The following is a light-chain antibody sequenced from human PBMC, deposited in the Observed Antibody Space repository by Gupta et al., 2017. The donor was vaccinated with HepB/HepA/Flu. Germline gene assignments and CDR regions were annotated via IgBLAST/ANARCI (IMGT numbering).Light chain of an antibody. CDR2: KDS. V-gene: IGLV3-25*03. J-gene: IGLJ2*01. Sequence: SYELTPPPPVSVSPGQTARITCSGDALPKQYAYWYQQKPGQAPVLLIYKDSERPSGIPERFSGSSSGTTVTLTISGVQAEDEADYYCQSADSSGTYVVFGGGTKLTVL. CDR3: QSADSSGTYVV. CDR1: ALPKQY.